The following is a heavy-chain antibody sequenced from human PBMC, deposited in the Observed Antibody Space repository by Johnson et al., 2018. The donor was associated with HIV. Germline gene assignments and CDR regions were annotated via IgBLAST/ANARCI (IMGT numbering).Heavy chain of an antibody. Sequence: QVQLVESGGGLVKPGGSLRLSCAASGFTFSDYYMSWIRQAPGKGLEWVAVISCDGSNKYYAASVKGRFTLSRDNSKNTLYLQMNRLREEDTAVYYCAGDKSDNFWSGWGAFDIWGQGTMVTVSS. J-gene: IGHJ3*02. CDR2: ISCDGSNK. D-gene: IGHD3-3*01. V-gene: IGHV3-30-3*01. CDR3: AGDKSDNFWSGWGAFDI. CDR1: GFTFSDYY.